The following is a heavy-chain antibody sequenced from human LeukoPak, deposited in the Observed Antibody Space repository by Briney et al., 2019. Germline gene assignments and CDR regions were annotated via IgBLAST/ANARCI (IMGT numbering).Heavy chain of an antibody. V-gene: IGHV3-15*01. CDR3: SYYYDSSGYVDY. CDR2: IKSKADGGTI. D-gene: IGHD3-22*01. CDR1: GFTFSDAW. J-gene: IGHJ4*02. Sequence: GGSLRLSCAASGFTFSDAWMNWVRQAPGKGPEWVGRIKSKADGGTIDYAAPVKGRFTISRDDSKNTVYMQMNSLKTEDTAVYYCSYYYDSSGYVDYWGQGTLVTVSS.